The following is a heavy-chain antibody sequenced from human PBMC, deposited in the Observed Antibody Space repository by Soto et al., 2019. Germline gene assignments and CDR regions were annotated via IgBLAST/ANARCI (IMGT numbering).Heavy chain of an antibody. CDR2: ISYTGSYD. D-gene: IGHD3-10*01. J-gene: IGHJ4*02. CDR1: GFTFSNYG. CDR3: AKDPVGEGSGSYPLH. V-gene: IGHV3-30*18. Sequence: QVQLVESGGGVVHPGKSLRLSCAASGFTFSNYGMHWVRQAPGKGLEWLAVISYTGSYDHYVDSVKGRFTISRDNSKNTLYLQMNSLRGDDTAVYYCAKDPVGEGSGSYPLHRGQGTLVTVSS.